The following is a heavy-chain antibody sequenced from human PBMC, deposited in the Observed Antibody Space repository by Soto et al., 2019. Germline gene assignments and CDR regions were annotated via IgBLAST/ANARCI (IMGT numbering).Heavy chain of an antibody. V-gene: IGHV4-39*01. Sequence: SKPLSLTCNVSGGSIDRGNYYWDWLCQPPGKGLEWIGTTYYNGNAYYNPSLKSRVSMSVDTSKNQFSLKLVSVTAADTAVYYCARHFVAVVIKGWGYWGEGTLVTVS. J-gene: IGHJ4*02. CDR3: ARHFVAVVIKGWGY. D-gene: IGHD3-10*01. CDR1: GGSIDRGNYY. CDR2: TYYNGNA.